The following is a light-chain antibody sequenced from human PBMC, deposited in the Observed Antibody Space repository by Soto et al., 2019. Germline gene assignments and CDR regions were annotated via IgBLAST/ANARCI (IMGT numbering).Light chain of an antibody. V-gene: IGKV4-1*01. CDR2: WAA. J-gene: IGKJ2*01. CDR1: QSVLRGSNSKNL. Sequence: DIVLTQSPGSLAVSLGETATIKCKSSQSVLRGSNSKNLLAWHQQQPGQPPKVLIYWAASREGGVPDRFRGSGSGNDFTLTITKVQDDDVAVYYCQQYFTPPQTFGPGTKVEIK. CDR3: QQYFTPPQT.